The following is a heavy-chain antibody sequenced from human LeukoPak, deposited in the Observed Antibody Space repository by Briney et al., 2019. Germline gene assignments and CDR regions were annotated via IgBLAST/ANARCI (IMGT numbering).Heavy chain of an antibody. CDR1: GGSFSGYY. CDR3: ARRVGMVTGNWFDP. Sequence: PSETLSLTCAVYGGSFSGYYWSWIRQPPGKGLEWIGEINHSGSTNYNPSLKSRVTISVDTSKNQFSLKLSSVTAADTAVYYCARRVGMVTGNWFDPWGQGTRVTVSS. D-gene: IGHD3-3*01. V-gene: IGHV4-34*01. J-gene: IGHJ5*02. CDR2: INHSGST.